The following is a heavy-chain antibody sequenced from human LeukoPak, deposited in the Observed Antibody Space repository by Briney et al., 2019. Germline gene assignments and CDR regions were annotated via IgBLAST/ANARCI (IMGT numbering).Heavy chain of an antibody. Sequence: GGSLRLSCAASGFTVSSKYMSWVRQAPGKGLEWVSIMYNSGTTYYVDSVQGRFTISRDNSKNTLYLQMNSLRAEDTAVYYCARDRRMAAVETYYYYYFGMDVWGQGTTVTVSS. CDR2: MYNSGTT. D-gene: IGHD6-13*01. V-gene: IGHV3-66*01. CDR1: GFTVSSKY. CDR3: ARDRRMAAVETYYYYYFGMDV. J-gene: IGHJ6*02.